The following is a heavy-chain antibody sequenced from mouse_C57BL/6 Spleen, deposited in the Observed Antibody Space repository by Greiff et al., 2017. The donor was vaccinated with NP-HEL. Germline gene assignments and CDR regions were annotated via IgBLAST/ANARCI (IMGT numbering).Heavy chain of an antibody. CDR1: GYTFTDYE. V-gene: IGHV1-15*01. Sequence: VQLQQSGAELVRPGASVTLSCKASGYTFTDYEMHWVKQTPVHGLEWIGAIDPETGGTAYNQKFKGKAILTADKSSSTAYMELRSLTSEDSAVYYCTPIYYESWFAYWGQGTLVTVSA. J-gene: IGHJ3*01. CDR3: TPIYYESWFAY. D-gene: IGHD2-4*01. CDR2: IDPETGGT.